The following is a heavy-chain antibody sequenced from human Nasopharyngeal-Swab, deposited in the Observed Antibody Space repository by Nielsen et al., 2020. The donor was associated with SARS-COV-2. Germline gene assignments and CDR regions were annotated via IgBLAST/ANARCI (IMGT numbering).Heavy chain of an antibody. V-gene: IGHV4-31*03. J-gene: IGHJ3*02. CDR2: IYYSEST. Sequence: SETLSLTCTVSGGTISSDGYYWSRISQHPGKGLVWIGYIYYSESTYYNPSLKSRVTISVDTSKNQFSLKLSSVTAADTAVYYCARVETSNYYDTSGGAFDIWGQGTMVTVSS. CDR1: GGTISSDGYY. D-gene: IGHD3-22*01. CDR3: ARVETSNYYDTSGGAFDI.